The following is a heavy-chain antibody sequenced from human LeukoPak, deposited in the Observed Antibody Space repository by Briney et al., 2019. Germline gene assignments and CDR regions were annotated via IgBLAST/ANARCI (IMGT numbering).Heavy chain of an antibody. V-gene: IGHV4-30-4*01. CDR1: GGSISSGDYY. CDR3: ARLTTVTTYYFDY. J-gene: IGHJ4*02. Sequence: SQTLSLTCTVSGGSISSGDYYWSWIRQPPGKGLEWIGYIYYSGSTYDNPSLKSRVTISVDTSKNQFSLKLSSVTAADTAVYYCARLTTVTTYYFDYWGQGTLVTVSS. D-gene: IGHD4-17*01. CDR2: IYYSGST.